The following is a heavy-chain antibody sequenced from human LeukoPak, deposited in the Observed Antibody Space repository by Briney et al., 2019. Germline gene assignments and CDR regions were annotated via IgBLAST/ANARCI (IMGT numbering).Heavy chain of an antibody. V-gene: IGHV3-30-3*01. Sequence: GGSLRLSCAASGFTFSSYAMHWVRQAPGKGLEWVAVISYDGSNKYYADSVKGQFTISRDNSKNTLYLQMNSLRAEDTAVYYCASHGYCSGGSCYRSDDYYYYGMDVWGQGTTVTVSS. J-gene: IGHJ6*02. CDR2: ISYDGSNK. CDR3: ASHGYCSGGSCYRSDDYYYYGMDV. CDR1: GFTFSSYA. D-gene: IGHD2-15*01.